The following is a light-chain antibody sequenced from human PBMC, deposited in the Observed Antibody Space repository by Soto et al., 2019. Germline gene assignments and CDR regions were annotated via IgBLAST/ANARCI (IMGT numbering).Light chain of an antibody. V-gene: IGKV1-39*01. Sequence: DIQMTQSPSSLSASVGDRVTITCRASQSISSYLNWYQQKPGKAPKLLISAASSLQSGVPSRFSGSGSGTAFTLTISSLPPEDFATYYCQQSYSTPYTFGQGTKLEIK. J-gene: IGKJ2*01. CDR2: AAS. CDR1: QSISSY. CDR3: QQSYSTPYT.